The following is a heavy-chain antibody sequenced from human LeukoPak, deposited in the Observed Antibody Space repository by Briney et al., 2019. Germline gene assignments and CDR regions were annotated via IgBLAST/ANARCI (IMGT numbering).Heavy chain of an antibody. D-gene: IGHD3-16*02. CDR2: ISDNGGNT. J-gene: IGHJ4*02. Sequence: PGGSRRLSCAPSRFTLSTYPISWARQAPGKGLGWVSTISDNGGNTYYADSVRGRFTISRDNSKNTLYVQMSSLRAEDTAVYYCAKSHSLAQRGYFDYWGRGTLVTVSS. V-gene: IGHV3-23*01. CDR1: RFTLSTYP. CDR3: AKSHSLAQRGYFDY.